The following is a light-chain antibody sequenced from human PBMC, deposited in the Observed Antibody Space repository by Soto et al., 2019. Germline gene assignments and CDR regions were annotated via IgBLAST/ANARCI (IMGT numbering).Light chain of an antibody. Sequence: DIQMTQSPSSLSASVGDRVTITCRASQNINSYLNWYQQKVGKAPKLLITAASTLQSGFPLRFRGSGSGTDFTLTISSLQPEDFATYYCQESYNLHTFGGRTKVEIK. CDR1: QNINSY. CDR2: AAS. V-gene: IGKV1-39*01. CDR3: QESYNLHT. J-gene: IGKJ4*01.